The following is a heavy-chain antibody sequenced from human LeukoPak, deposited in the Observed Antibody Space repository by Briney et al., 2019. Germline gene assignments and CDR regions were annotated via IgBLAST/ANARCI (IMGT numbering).Heavy chain of an antibody. CDR1: GGSISSYY. J-gene: IGHJ4*02. Sequence: SETLSLTCTVSGGSISSYYWSWIRQPPGKGLEWIGYIYYSGSTNYNPSLKSRVTISVDTSKNQFSLKLSSVTAADTAVYYCARLATYSSSWYVAYWGQGTLVTVSS. D-gene: IGHD6-13*01. CDR2: IYYSGST. V-gene: IGHV4-59*08. CDR3: ARLATYSSSWYVAY.